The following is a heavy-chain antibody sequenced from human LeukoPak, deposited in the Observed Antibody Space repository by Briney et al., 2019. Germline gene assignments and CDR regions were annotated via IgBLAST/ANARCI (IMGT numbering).Heavy chain of an antibody. D-gene: IGHD5-18*01. CDR2: IYYSGNT. CDR1: GVSISSSSYY. Sequence: PSETLSLTCTVSGVSISSSSYYWGWIRQPPGKGLEWIGSIYYSGNTYYNPSLKSRVTISVDTSKNQFSLRLSSVTAADTAVYYCARQDTAMVAFDYWGQGTLVTVSS. CDR3: ARQDTAMVAFDY. V-gene: IGHV4-39*01. J-gene: IGHJ4*02.